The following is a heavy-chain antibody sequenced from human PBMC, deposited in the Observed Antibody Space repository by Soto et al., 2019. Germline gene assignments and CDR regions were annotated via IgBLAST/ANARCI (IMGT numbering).Heavy chain of an antibody. V-gene: IGHV4-34*01. CDR2: IDHSGST. J-gene: IGHJ6*02. Sequence: SETLALTCGVYGGSFSGYYWSLIRQPPGKGLEWIGEIDHSGSTNYNPSLKSRVTISVGTSKNQFSLKLSSVTAADTAVYYCASGGKSSGYFRPYNYYGMDVWGQGTTVTVSS. D-gene: IGHD3-22*01. CDR3: ASGGKSSGYFRPYNYYGMDV. CDR1: GGSFSGYY.